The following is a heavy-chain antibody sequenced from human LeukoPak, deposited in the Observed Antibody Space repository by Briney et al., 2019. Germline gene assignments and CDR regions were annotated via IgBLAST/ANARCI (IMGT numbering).Heavy chain of an antibody. D-gene: IGHD3-3*02. CDR1: GFTFSTYA. Sequence: GRSLRLSCSASGFTFSTYAMHWVRQAPGKGLEWVSVIYSGGRTYYADSVKGRFTISRDNSKNTLYLQMNSLRAEDTAVYYCARVPLAYYMDVWGNGTTVIISS. CDR3: ARVPLAYYMDV. J-gene: IGHJ6*03. V-gene: IGHV3-66*01. CDR2: IYSGGRT.